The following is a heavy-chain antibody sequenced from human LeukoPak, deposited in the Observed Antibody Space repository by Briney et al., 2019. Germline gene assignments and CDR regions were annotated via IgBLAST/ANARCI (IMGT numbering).Heavy chain of an antibody. Sequence: GGSLRLSCAASGFTFSSYAMSWVRQAPGKGLEWVSAISGSGGSTYYADSVKGRFTISRDNSKNTLYLQMNSLRAEDTAVYYCAKDDLGYCSSTSCYAGYLDYWGQGTLVTVSS. CDR2: ISGSGGST. V-gene: IGHV3-23*01. D-gene: IGHD2-2*01. J-gene: IGHJ4*02. CDR1: GFTFSSYA. CDR3: AKDDLGYCSSTSCYAGYLDY.